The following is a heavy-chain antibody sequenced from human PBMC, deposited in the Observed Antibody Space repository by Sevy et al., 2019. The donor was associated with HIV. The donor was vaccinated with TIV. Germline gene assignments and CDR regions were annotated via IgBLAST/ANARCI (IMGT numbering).Heavy chain of an antibody. CDR3: ASYTTGSRGDY. J-gene: IGHJ4*02. CDR2: INPGDGGT. V-gene: IGHV1-46*01. CDR1: GYTITRYY. Sequence: ASVKVSCKASGYTITRYYMHWVRQAPGQGPEWMGIINPGDGGTIYAQKFQGRVTLTRDTSTSTVYMELSSLRSDDTAVYYCASYTTGSRGDYWGQGTLVTVSS. D-gene: IGHD1-1*01.